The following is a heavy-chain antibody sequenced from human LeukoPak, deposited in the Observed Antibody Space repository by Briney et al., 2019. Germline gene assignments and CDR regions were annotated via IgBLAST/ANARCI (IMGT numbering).Heavy chain of an antibody. J-gene: IGHJ4*02. D-gene: IGHD4/OR15-4a*01. V-gene: IGHV3-7*01. CDR2: IKQDGSEK. CDR3: ARDTLGEGEDANYAVYYFDY. CDR1: GFRFNTYW. Sequence: GSLRLSCAASGFRFNTYWMSWVRQAPGKGLEWVANIKQDGSEKYYADSVKGRFTISRDNGKNSLDLQMNSLRADDTAVYYCARDTLGEGEDANYAVYYFDYWGQGTVVTVSS.